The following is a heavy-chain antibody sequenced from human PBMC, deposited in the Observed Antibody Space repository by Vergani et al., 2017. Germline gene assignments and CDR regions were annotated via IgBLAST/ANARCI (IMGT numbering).Heavy chain of an antibody. D-gene: IGHD6-13*01. CDR3: ARPDIAAALWVGFDP. J-gene: IGHJ5*02. Sequence: QVKLVQSGDEVKKPGASVKVSCKASGYTLTGYYMHWVRQAPGKGLEWMGWINPNSGGTNYAQKFQGRVTMTRDTSIRTAYMELSRLRSDDTAVYYCARPDIAAALWVGFDPWGQGTLVTVSS. CDR2: INPNSGGT. V-gene: IGHV1-2*02. CDR1: GYTLTGYY.